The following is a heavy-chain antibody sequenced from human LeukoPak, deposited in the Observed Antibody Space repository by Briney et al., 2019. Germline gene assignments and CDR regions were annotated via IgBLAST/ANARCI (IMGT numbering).Heavy chain of an antibody. CDR2: IYYRGGT. Sequence: PSETLSLTCTVSGGSISTYFWSWIRQPPGKGLEWIGYIYYRGGTSYNPSLKSRVNIAVDTSKNQISLRLNSVTAADTAMYYCARGDAAMNLVRSWGQGTLVTVSS. CDR1: GGSISTYF. V-gene: IGHV4-59*01. D-gene: IGHD5-18*01. CDR3: ARGDAAMNLVRS. J-gene: IGHJ4*02.